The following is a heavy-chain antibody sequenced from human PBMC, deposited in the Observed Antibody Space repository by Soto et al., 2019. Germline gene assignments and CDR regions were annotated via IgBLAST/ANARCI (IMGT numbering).Heavy chain of an antibody. V-gene: IGHV1-69*01. CDR3: ARGTAHYYDSSGYYHDY. D-gene: IGHD3-22*01. CDR2: IIPIFGTA. CDR1: GGTFSSYA. Sequence: QVQLVQSGAEVKKPGSSVKVSCKASGGTFSSYAISWVRQAPGQGLEWMGGIIPIFGTANYAQKFQGRVTITADESRSTAYMELGSLRSEDTAVYYCARGTAHYYDSSGYYHDYWGQGTLVTVSS. J-gene: IGHJ4*02.